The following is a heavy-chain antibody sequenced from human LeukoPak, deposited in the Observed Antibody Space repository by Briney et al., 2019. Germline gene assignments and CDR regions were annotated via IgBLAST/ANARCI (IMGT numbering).Heavy chain of an antibody. V-gene: IGHV3-33*01. D-gene: IGHD2-15*01. CDR1: GFTFTTYG. J-gene: IGHJ4*02. CDR2: IWFDGSNK. Sequence: GGSLRLSCAASGFTFTTYGMHWVRQAPGKGLEWVAVIWFDGSNKNYADSVKGRFTISRDNSKNTLYLQMNSLRAEDTAVYYCASDWGYCSGGSCPLDYWGQGSLVTVSS. CDR3: ASDWGYCSGGSCPLDY.